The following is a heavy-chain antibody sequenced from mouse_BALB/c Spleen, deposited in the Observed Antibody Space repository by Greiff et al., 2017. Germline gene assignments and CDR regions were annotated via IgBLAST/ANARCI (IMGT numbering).Heavy chain of an antibody. V-gene: IGHV1-82*01. Sequence: QVQLKQSGPELVKPGASVKISCKASGYAFSSSWMNWVKQRPGQGLEWIGRIYPGDGDTNYNGKFKGKATLTADKSSSTSYMQLSSLTSVDSAVYFCAREGEWLRRLYYYAMDYWGQGTSVTVSS. CDR1: GYAFSSSW. CDR3: AREGEWLRRLYYYAMDY. CDR2: IYPGDGDT. J-gene: IGHJ4*01. D-gene: IGHD2-2*01.